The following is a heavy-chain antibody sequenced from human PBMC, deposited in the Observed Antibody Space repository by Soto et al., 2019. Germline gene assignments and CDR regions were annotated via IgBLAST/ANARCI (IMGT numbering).Heavy chain of an antibody. Sequence: XVCLRLSCAACGLSFSSDDMSWVRRAPGKGLEWVSVISSGGTTYYADSVNGRFTISRDNSKNTLYLQMNSLRAEDTAVYYCVRDTCSGGSCYSGYYGMDVCGQGTTVTGSS. D-gene: IGHD2-15*01. J-gene: IGHJ6*02. V-gene: IGHV3-53*01. CDR1: GLSFSSDD. CDR3: VRDTCSGGSCYSGYYGMDV. CDR2: ISSGGTT.